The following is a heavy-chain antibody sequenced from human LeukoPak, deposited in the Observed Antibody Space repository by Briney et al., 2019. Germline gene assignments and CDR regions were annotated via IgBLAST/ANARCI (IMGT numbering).Heavy chain of an antibody. Sequence: PGRSLRLSCAASGLTFDDYAMHWVRQAPGKGLEWVSGISWNSGSIGYADSVKGRFTISRDNAKNSLYLQMNSLRAEDMALYYCAKAGYCSSTSCYFDYWGQGTLVTVSS. CDR2: ISWNSGSI. CDR1: GLTFDDYA. V-gene: IGHV3-9*03. D-gene: IGHD2-2*01. J-gene: IGHJ4*02. CDR3: AKAGYCSSTSCYFDY.